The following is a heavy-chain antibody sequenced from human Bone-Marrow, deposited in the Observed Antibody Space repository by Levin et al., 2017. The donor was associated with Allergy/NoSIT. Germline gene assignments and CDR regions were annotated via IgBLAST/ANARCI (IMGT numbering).Heavy chain of an antibody. CDR3: ATFPNAY. V-gene: IGHV3-7*01. Sequence: GESLKISCAASGFTFSSYWMNWVRQAPGKGLEWVANIKQDGSQKIYVDSVKGRFTISRDNARSSLYLQMNSLRAEDTAVYYCATFPNAYWGQGALVTVSS. J-gene: IGHJ4*02. D-gene: IGHD2-8*01. CDR1: GFTFSSYW. CDR2: IKQDGSQK.